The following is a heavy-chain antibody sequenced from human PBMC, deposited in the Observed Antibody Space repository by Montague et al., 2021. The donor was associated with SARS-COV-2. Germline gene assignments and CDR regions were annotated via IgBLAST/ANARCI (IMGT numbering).Heavy chain of an antibody. J-gene: IGHJ5*02. CDR2: ISSSSYT. CDR1: GFTFSDYY. Sequence: SRSLSWAASGFTFSDYYMSWIRQAPGKGLEWVSYISSSSYTNYADSVKGRFTISRDNAKNSLYLQMNSLRAEDTAVYYCARDVGVVRNWFDPWGQGTLVTVPS. V-gene: IGHV3-11*05. CDR3: ARDVGVVRNWFDP. D-gene: IGHD3-10*01.